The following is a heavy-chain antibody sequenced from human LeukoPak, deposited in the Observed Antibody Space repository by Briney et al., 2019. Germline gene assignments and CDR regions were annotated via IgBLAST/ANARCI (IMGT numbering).Heavy chain of an antibody. CDR2: IYYSGST. Sequence: PSETLSLTCTASGISISSYYWSWIRQPPGKGLEWIGYIYYSGSTNYNPSLKSRDTISVDTSKNQLSLKLSSVTAADTAVYYCARAIKNGMDVWGQGTTVTVSS. CDR1: GISISSYY. CDR3: ARAIKNGMDV. J-gene: IGHJ6*02. V-gene: IGHV4-59*01.